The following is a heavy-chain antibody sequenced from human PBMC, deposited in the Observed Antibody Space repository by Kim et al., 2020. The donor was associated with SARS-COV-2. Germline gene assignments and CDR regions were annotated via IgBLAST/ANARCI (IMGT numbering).Heavy chain of an antibody. D-gene: IGHD5-12*01. CDR1: GGSISSNDFY. Sequence: SETLSLTCTVSGGSISSNDFYWTWIRQLPGKGLEWIGYIDHSGFTYFNPSLKSRLTMSMDMSKSQFSLKLSSVTVADTAVYYCARRPSGYDSQFDHWGQGSRVTVSS. CDR3: ARRPSGYDSQFDH. V-gene: IGHV4-31*03. CDR2: IDHSGFT. J-gene: IGHJ4*02.